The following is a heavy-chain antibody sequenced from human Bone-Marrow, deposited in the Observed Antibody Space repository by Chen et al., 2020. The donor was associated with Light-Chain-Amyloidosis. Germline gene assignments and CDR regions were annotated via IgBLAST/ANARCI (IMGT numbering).Heavy chain of an antibody. CDR1: NYW. D-gene: IGHD5-12*01. J-gene: IGHJ4*02. V-gene: IGHV5-51*01. CDR3: ARRRDGYNFDY. CDR2: IYPDDSDA. Sequence: NYWIGWVRQMPGKGLEWMGVIYPDDSDARYSPSFEGQVTISADKSITTSYLQWRSLKASDTAMYYCARRRDGYNFDYWGQGTLVTVSS.